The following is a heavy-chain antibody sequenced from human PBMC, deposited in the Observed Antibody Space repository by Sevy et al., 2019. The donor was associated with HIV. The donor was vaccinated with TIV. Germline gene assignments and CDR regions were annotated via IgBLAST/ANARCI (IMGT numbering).Heavy chain of an antibody. CDR2: ISSSSSYT. Sequence: GGCLRLSCAASGFTFSDYYMSWIRQAPGKGLEWVSYISSSSSYTNYADSVKGRFTISRDNAKNSLYLQMNSLRAEDTAVYDCAREGSITMTLPGSEDAFDIWGQGTTVTVSS. V-gene: IGHV3-11*06. D-gene: IGHD3-22*01. CDR1: GFTFSDYY. J-gene: IGHJ3*02. CDR3: AREGSITMTLPGSEDAFDI.